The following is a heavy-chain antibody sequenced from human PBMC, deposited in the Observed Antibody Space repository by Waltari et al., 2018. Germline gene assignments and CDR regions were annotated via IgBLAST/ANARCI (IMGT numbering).Heavy chain of an antibody. D-gene: IGHD2-2*02. J-gene: IGHJ4*02. CDR2: IYYSGST. CDR3: ARTYCSSTSCYTAFDY. Sequence: QLQLQESGPGLVKPSETLSLTCTVSGGSISSSSYYWGWIRQPPGKGLEWIGSIYYSGSTYYNPSLKSRVTISVDTSKNQFSLKLSSVTAADTAVYYCARTYCSSTSCYTAFDYWGQGTLVTVSS. V-gene: IGHV4-39*07. CDR1: GGSISSSSYY.